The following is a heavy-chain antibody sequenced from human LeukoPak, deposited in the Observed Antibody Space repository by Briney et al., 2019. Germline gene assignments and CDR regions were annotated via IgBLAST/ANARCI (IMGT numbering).Heavy chain of an antibody. CDR2: INPSGGST. CDR1: GYTFTGYY. CDR3: ARTGYCSSTSCPIPSEYFQH. J-gene: IGHJ1*01. Sequence: PSVKVSCKASGYTFTGYYMHWVRQAPGQGLEWMGIINPSGGSTSYAQKFQGRVTMTRDTSTSTVYMELSSLRSEDTAVYYCARTGYCSSTSCPIPSEYFQHWGQGTLVTVSS. V-gene: IGHV1-46*01. D-gene: IGHD2-2*01.